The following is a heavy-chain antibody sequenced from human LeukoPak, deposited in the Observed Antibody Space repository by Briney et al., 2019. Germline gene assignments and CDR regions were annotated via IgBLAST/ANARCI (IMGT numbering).Heavy chain of an antibody. J-gene: IGHJ4*02. CDR1: CASIGSYC. V-gene: IGHV4-4*07. CDR3: ARGGGSYKFDY. CDR2: ICASGTT. D-gene: IGHD1-26*01. Sequence: SETLSLTCTVSCASIGSYCWSWVRQPAGTGLEWLGRICASGTTIYSPSLKSRVTMSVDTSKNQLSLKLSSVTAADTAVYYCARGGGSYKFDYWGQGSLVTVSS.